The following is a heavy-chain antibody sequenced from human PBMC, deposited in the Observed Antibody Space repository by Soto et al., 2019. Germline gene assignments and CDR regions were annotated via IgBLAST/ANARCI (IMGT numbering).Heavy chain of an antibody. CDR1: GGSISSYY. CDR2: IYYSGST. D-gene: IGHD1-26*01. Sequence: ETLSLTCTFSGGSISSYYWSWIRQPPGKGLEWIGYIYYSGSTNYNPSLKSRVTISVDTSKNQFSLKLSSVTAADTAVYYCASWRHLGDLFDYWGQGTLVTVSS. V-gene: IGHV4-59*01. J-gene: IGHJ4*02. CDR3: ASWRHLGDLFDY.